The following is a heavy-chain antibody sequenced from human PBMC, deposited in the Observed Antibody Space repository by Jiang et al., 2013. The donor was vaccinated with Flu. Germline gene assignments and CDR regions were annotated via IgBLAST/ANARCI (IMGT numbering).Heavy chain of an antibody. Sequence: GAEVKKPGSSVKVSRKASGGSFSSYAFSWVRQAPGQGLEWMGRIIPILGTTSYAQKFQDRVTITADKSTSTAYMEVGSLKSDDTAVYYCARENMDRHTVDYFDYWGQGTLVTVSS. CDR2: IIPILGTT. J-gene: IGHJ4*02. CDR1: GGSFSSYA. V-gene: IGHV1-69*04. CDR3: ARENMDRHTVDYFDY. D-gene: IGHD4-23*01.